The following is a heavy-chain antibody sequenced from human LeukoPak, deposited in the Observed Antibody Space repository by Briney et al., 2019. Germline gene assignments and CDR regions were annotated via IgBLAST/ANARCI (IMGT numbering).Heavy chain of an antibody. CDR3: ARDRYGWSTIPLDY. CDR2: MNPNSGNT. D-gene: IGHD2-15*01. J-gene: IGHJ4*02. CDR1: GYTFTSYD. V-gene: IGHV1-8*01. Sequence: ASVKVSCKASGYTFTSYDINWVRQATGQGLEWMGWMNPNSGNTGYAQKFQGRVTMTRDMSTSTVYMELSSLRSEDTAVYYCARDRYGWSTIPLDYWGQGTLVTVSS.